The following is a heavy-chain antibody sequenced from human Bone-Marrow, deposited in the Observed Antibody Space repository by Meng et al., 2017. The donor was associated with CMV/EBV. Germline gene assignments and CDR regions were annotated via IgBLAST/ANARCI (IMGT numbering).Heavy chain of an antibody. Sequence: GGSLRLSCAASGFTFSDYYMNWVRQAPGKGLEWVAVISYDGSNKYYADSVKGRFTISRDNSKNTLYLQMNSLRAEDTAVYYCARDEGGYFSYYYGMDVWGQGNTVTVSS. CDR2: ISYDGSNK. V-gene: IGHV3-30-3*01. D-gene: IGHD2-15*01. J-gene: IGHJ6*02. CDR1: GFTFSDYY. CDR3: ARDEGGYFSYYYGMDV.